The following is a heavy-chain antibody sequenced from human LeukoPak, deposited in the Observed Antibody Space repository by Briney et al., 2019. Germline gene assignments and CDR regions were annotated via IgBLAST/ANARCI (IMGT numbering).Heavy chain of an antibody. D-gene: IGHD6-6*01. CDR3: ARDLEMGQIVWYSSSSSTFQH. J-gene: IGHJ1*01. V-gene: IGHV3-7*01. Sequence: GGSLRLSCAASGFTFSKSWMSWARQAPGRGLECVANIKPDGTEKYYVDSVKGRFTIFRDNAKNSLYLQMNSLRAEDTAVYYCARDLEMGQIVWYSSSSSTFQHWGQGTLVTVSS. CDR2: IKPDGTEK. CDR1: GFTFSKSW.